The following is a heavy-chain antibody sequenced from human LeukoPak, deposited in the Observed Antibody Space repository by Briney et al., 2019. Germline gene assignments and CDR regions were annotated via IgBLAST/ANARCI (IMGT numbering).Heavy chain of an antibody. V-gene: IGHV3-21*01. Sequence: VGSLRLSCAASGFILSDMNWVRQAPGKGLEWVSFIAISGTYITYADSVKGRFTISRDNAKNSLYLQMNSLRAEDTAVYYCARDLSATARAYDYWGQGILVTVSS. J-gene: IGHJ4*02. D-gene: IGHD1-26*01. CDR3: ARDLSATARAYDY. CDR2: IAISGTYI. CDR1: GFILSD.